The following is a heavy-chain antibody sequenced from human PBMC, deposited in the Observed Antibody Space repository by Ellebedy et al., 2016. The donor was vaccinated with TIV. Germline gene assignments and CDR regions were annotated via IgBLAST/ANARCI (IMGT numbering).Heavy chain of an antibody. CDR1: GFTFGGHS. CDR3: TRARVYSNGWYYPDF. D-gene: IGHD6-19*01. J-gene: IGHJ4*02. CDR2: VSSSSSAI. Sequence: PGGSLRLSCAASGFTFGGHSMTWVRQAPGKGLEWSSAVSSSSSAIFYADSVKGRFSISRDNARNSLYLQMNTLRDEDTAVYYCTRARVYSNGWYYPDFWGQGTLVAVSS. V-gene: IGHV3-48*02.